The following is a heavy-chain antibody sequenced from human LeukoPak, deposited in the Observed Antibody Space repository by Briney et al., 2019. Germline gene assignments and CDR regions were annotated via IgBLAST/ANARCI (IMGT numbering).Heavy chain of an antibody. CDR1: GLTFSSYG. V-gene: IGHV3-33*01. Sequence: GGSLRLSCAASGLTFSSYGVHWVRKAPGKGLEWGAVIWYDGSNKYYADSVKGRFTISRDNSKNTMYLQMNSLRAEDTAVYYCARVPSGTLNLDLYFDYWGQGTLVTVSS. J-gene: IGHJ4*02. D-gene: IGHD1-7*01. CDR2: IWYDGSNK. CDR3: ARVPSGTLNLDLYFDY.